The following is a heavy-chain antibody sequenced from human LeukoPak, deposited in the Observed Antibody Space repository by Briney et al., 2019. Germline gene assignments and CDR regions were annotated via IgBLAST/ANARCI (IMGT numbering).Heavy chain of an antibody. J-gene: IGHJ4*02. Sequence: PGGSLRLSCAASGFTFIRRDMSWVRQAPGKGLEWVSYISGSGGSTYYADSVKGRFTISRDNSKNTLYLQMNSLRAEDTAVYYCAKENEGYSYGYAVDYWGQGTLVTVSS. V-gene: IGHV3-23*01. D-gene: IGHD5-18*01. CDR2: ISGSGGST. CDR1: GFTFIRRD. CDR3: AKENEGYSYGYAVDY.